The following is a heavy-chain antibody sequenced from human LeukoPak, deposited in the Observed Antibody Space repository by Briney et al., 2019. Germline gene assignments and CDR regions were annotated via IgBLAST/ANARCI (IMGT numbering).Heavy chain of an antibody. CDR2: IKQDGSEK. J-gene: IGHJ5*02. Sequence: GGSLRLSCAASGFTFSSYRMSWVRQAPGKGLEWVANIKQDGSEKYYVDSVKGRFTISRDNAKNSLYLQMNSLRAEDTAVYYCARGVLAILAAAGTGWFDPWGQGTLVTVSS. CDR1: GFTFSSYR. V-gene: IGHV3-7*03. CDR3: ARGVLAILAAAGTGWFDP. D-gene: IGHD6-13*01.